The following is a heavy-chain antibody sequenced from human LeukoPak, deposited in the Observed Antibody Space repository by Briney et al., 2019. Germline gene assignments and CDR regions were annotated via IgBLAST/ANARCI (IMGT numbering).Heavy chain of an antibody. J-gene: IGHJ3*02. V-gene: IGHV4-34*01. CDR1: GGSFSGYY. CDR2: INHSGST. D-gene: IGHD5-18*01. CDR3: ARGLPEQLWYLRRAFDI. Sequence: PSETLSLTCAVYGGSFSGYYWSWIRQPPGKGLEWIGEINHSGSTNYNPSLKSRVTISVDTSKNQFSLKLSSVTAADTAVYYCARGLPEQLWYLRRAFDIWGQGTMVTLSS.